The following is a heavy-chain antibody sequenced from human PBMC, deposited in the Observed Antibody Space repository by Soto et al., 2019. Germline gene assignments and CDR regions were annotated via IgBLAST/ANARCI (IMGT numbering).Heavy chain of an antibody. J-gene: IGHJ4*02. Sequence: GRSLRLSCAASGFTFSSYWMSWVRQAPGKGLEWVANIKQDGSEKYYVDSVKGRFTISRDNAKNSLYLQMNSLRAEDTAVYYCARDLFVRVGATYYWGQGTLVTVSS. CDR2: IKQDGSEK. V-gene: IGHV3-7*01. CDR1: GFTFSSYW. D-gene: IGHD1-26*01. CDR3: ARDLFVRVGATYY.